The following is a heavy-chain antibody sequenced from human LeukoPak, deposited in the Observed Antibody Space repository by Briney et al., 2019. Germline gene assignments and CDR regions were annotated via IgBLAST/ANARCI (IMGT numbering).Heavy chain of an antibody. D-gene: IGHD3-10*01. CDR3: ARAQAASMVRGVISRSSAFDI. Sequence: SETLSLTCTVSGGSISSSSYYWGWIRQPPGKGLEWIGSIYYSGSTYYNPSLKSRVTISVDTSKNQFSLKLSSVTAADTAVYYCARAQAASMVRGVISRSSAFDIWGQGTMVTVSS. CDR1: GGSISSSSYY. J-gene: IGHJ3*02. V-gene: IGHV4-39*07. CDR2: IYYSGST.